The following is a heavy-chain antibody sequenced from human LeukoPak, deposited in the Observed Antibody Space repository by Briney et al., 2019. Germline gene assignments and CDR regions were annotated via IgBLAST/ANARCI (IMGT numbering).Heavy chain of an antibody. CDR3: ANLRVTREGETG. CDR1: GFTFSSYW. V-gene: IGHV3-74*01. J-gene: IGHJ4*02. D-gene: IGHD4-11*01. CDR2: INSDGSST. Sequence: PGGSLRLSCAASGFTFSSYWMHWVRHAPGKGLVWVSSINSDGSSTDYADSVKGRFTISRDNAKNTLFLQMNSLRTEDTAVYYCANLRVTREGETGWGQGTLVTVSS.